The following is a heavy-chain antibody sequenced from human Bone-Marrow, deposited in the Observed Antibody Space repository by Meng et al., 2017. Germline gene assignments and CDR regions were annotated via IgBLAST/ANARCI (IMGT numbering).Heavy chain of an antibody. CDR1: GFTFSSSA. CDR3: AREPPTTRDFDY. D-gene: IGHD1-1*01. J-gene: IGHJ4*02. V-gene: IGHV3-30*01. Sequence: GESLKISCAASGFTFSSSAMHWVRQAPGKGLEWVAVISFDGSKYADSVRGRFTISRDNSEDTLYLQMNSLRTEDTAVYYCAREPPTTRDFDYWGQGTLVTVSS. CDR2: ISFDGSK.